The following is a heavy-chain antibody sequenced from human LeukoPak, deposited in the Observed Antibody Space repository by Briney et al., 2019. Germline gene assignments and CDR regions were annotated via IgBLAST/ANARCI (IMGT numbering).Heavy chain of an antibody. CDR1: GYTFTGYY. Sequence: ASVKVSCKASGYTFTGYYMHWVRQAPGQGLEWMGWINPNSGGTNYAQKFQGRVTMTRDTSISTAYMELSRLRSDDTAVYYCAREILEWLLDDPNEEFDYWGQGTPVTVSS. CDR3: AREILEWLLDDPNEEFDY. D-gene: IGHD3-3*01. V-gene: IGHV1-2*02. CDR2: INPNSGGT. J-gene: IGHJ4*02.